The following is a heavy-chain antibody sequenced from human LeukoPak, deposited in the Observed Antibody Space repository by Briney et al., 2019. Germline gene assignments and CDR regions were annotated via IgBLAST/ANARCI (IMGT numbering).Heavy chain of an antibody. CDR1: GFTFDDYA. V-gene: IGHV3-9*01. CDR3: AKDGGYNFYYFDY. D-gene: IGHD5-24*01. CDR2: ISWNSGSI. J-gene: IGHJ4*02. Sequence: PGRSLRLSCAAAGFTFDDYAMHWVRQAPGKGLEWVSGISWNSGSIGYADSVKGRFTISRDNAKNSLYLQMNSLRAEDTALYYCAKDGGYNFYYFDYWGQGTLVTVSS.